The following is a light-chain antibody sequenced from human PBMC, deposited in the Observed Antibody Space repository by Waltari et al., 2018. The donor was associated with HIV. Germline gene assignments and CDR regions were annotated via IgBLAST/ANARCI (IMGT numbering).Light chain of an antibody. J-gene: IGLJ1*01. CDR1: ALAQQY. Sequence: SYELTHPPSVSVSPGQTARITCSGYALAQQYAHWYQQKSGQAPVSVIYQDSERPSGIPERFSGSSTGTTVTLTISGVQAEDEADYYCQSADSSGSNFVFGTGTKVTVL. CDR2: QDS. CDR3: QSADSSGSNFV. V-gene: IGLV3-25*03.